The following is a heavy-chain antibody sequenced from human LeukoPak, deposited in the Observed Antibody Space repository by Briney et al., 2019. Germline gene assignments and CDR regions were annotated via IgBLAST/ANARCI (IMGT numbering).Heavy chain of an antibody. CDR1: GGSITSYY. V-gene: IGHV4-4*07. J-gene: IGHJ6*03. CDR2: IYTSGTT. CDR3: ARGRGPDYDYYYMDV. Sequence: SETLSLTCIVSGGSITSYYWSWIRQPPGKGLEWIGRIYTSGTTKYNPSLKSRVTISVDTSKNQFSLGLSSVPAADTAVYYCARGRGPDYDYYYMDVWGKGTTVTVSS.